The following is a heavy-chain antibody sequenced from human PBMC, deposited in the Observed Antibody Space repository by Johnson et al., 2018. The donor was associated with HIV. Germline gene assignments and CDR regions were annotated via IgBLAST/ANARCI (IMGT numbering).Heavy chain of an antibody. CDR2: IRYDGSHK. CDR3: AKDLRGYSYGLGAFDI. J-gene: IGHJ3*02. V-gene: IGHV3-30*02. CDR1: GFTFGSYW. D-gene: IGHD5-18*01. Sequence: QVQLVESGGGVVRPGGSLRLSCAASGFTFGSYWMSWVRQAPGKGLEWVAFIRYDGSHKYYVDSVKGRFTISRDNSKNTLYLQMNSLRAEDTAVYYCAKDLRGYSYGLGAFDIWGQGTMVTVSS.